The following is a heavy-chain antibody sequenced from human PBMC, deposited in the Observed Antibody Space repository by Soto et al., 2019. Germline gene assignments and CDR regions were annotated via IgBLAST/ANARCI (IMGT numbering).Heavy chain of an antibody. V-gene: IGHV4-59*08. CDR2: IYYSGST. Sequence: SETLSLTCTVSGGSISSYYWSWIRQPPGKGLEWIGYIYYSGSTNYNPSLKSRVTISVDTSKNQFSLKLSSVTAADTAVYYCARHVTDFWSGYYSDYWGQGTLVTVSS. J-gene: IGHJ4*02. CDR3: ARHVTDFWSGYYSDY. D-gene: IGHD3-3*01. CDR1: GGSISSYY.